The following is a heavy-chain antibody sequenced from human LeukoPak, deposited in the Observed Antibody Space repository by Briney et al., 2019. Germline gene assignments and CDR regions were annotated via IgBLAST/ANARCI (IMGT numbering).Heavy chain of an antibody. CDR2: INASNGNT. CDR3: ARESGSGQLDY. D-gene: IGHD6-19*01. V-gene: IGHV1-18*01. CDR1: GGTFSSYA. J-gene: IGHJ4*02. Sequence: ASVKVSCKASGGTFSSYAISWVRQAPGQGLEWMGWINASNGNTNYAQNFKGRVTMTTDTSTGTAYMELRSLRSGDTGVYFCARESGSGQLDYWGQGTLVTVSS.